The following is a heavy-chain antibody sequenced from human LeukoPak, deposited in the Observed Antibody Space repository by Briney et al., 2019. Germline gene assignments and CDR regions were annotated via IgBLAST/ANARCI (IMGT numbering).Heavy chain of an antibody. Sequence: GGSLRLSCAASGFTFSSYIMNWVRQAPGKGLEWVSSISSSSNHIYYADSMKGRFTISRDNAKNSLFLQMNTLRAEDTAVYYCAGEDASAFDIWGQGTRVTVSS. CDR1: GFTFSSYI. V-gene: IGHV3-21*01. CDR2: ISSSSNHI. J-gene: IGHJ3*02. CDR3: AGEDASAFDI.